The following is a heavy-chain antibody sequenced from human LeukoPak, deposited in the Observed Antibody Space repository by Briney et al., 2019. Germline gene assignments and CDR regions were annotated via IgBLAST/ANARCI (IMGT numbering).Heavy chain of an antibody. Sequence: PGGSLRLSRAASVFTFSSYGMHWVRQAPGKGLEGVAVIWYDGSNKYYADSVKGRFNISRDNYKNTLYLQMNSLRAEDTAVYYCARDPGVVVITDHFDYWGQGTLVTVSS. CDR3: ARDPGVVVITDHFDY. V-gene: IGHV3-33*01. CDR2: IWYDGSNK. D-gene: IGHD3-22*01. CDR1: VFTFSSYG. J-gene: IGHJ4*02.